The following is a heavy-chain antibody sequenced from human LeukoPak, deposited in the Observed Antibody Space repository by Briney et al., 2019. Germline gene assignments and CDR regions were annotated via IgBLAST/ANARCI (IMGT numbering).Heavy chain of an antibody. Sequence: GGSLRLSCAASGFTFSSYWMHWVRQAPGKGLEWVSAISGSGGSTYYADSVKGRFTIPRDNSKNTLCLQMNSLRAEDTAVYYCAKRPAKGYCSSTSCYIIPIDIWGQGTMVTVSS. CDR1: GFTFSSYW. D-gene: IGHD2-2*02. CDR3: AKRPAKGYCSSTSCYIIPIDI. J-gene: IGHJ3*02. V-gene: IGHV3-23*01. CDR2: ISGSGGST.